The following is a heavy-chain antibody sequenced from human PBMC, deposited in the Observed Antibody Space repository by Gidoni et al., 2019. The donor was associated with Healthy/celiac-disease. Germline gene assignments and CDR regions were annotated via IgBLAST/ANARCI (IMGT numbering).Heavy chain of an antibody. D-gene: IGHD3-3*01. CDR2: IYTSGST. J-gene: IGHJ5*02. Sequence: QVQLQESGPGLVKPSQTLSLTCTVPGGPISSGSYYWSWIRQPAGKGLEWIGRIYTSGSTNYNPSLKSRVTISVDTSKNQFSLKLSSVTAADTAVYYCARAPILGDWFDPWGQGTLVTVSS. V-gene: IGHV4-61*02. CDR1: GGPISSGSYY. CDR3: ARAPILGDWFDP.